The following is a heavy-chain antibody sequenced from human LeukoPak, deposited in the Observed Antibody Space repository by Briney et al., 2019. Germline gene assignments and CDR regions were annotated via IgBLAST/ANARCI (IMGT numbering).Heavy chain of an antibody. CDR1: GGSFSGYY. J-gene: IGHJ4*02. Sequence: SETLSLTCAVYGGSFSGYYWSWIRQPPGKGLEWIGEINHSGSTNYNPSLKSRVTISVDTSKNQFSLKLNSVTAADTAVYYCARGFYSGSVDYWGQGTLVTVSS. CDR2: INHSGST. D-gene: IGHD1-26*01. V-gene: IGHV4-34*01. CDR3: ARGFYSGSVDY.